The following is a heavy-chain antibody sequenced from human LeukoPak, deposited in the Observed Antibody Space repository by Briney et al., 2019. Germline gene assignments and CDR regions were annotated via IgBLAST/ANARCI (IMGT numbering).Heavy chain of an antibody. Sequence: SETLSLTCTVSGGSISSYYWSWIRQPPGKGLEWIGYIYYSGSTDYNPSLKSRVTISVDTSKNQFSLKLSSVTAADTAVYYCARGLYDFWSGPPPYYYYMDVWGKGTTVTVSS. CDR2: IYYSGST. V-gene: IGHV4-59*12. D-gene: IGHD3-3*01. J-gene: IGHJ6*03. CDR3: ARGLYDFWSGPPPYYYYMDV. CDR1: GGSISSYY.